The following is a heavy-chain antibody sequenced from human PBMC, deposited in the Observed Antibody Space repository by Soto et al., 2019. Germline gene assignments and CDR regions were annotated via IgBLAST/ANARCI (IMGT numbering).Heavy chain of an antibody. CDR3: AKENGYSSSWFEFDY. CDR1: GFTFSSYT. J-gene: IGHJ4*02. D-gene: IGHD6-13*01. Sequence: GGSLRLSCAASGFTFSSYTMNWVRQAPGKGLEWVSSISSSSSYIYYADSVKGRFTISRDNAKNSLYLQMNGLRAEDTAVYYCAKENGYSSSWFEFDYWGQGTLVTVSS. V-gene: IGHV3-21*01. CDR2: ISSSSSYI.